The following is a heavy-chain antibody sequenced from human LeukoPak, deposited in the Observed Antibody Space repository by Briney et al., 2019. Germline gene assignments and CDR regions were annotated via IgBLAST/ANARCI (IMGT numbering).Heavy chain of an antibody. CDR2: IDPKSGGT. D-gene: IGHD2-15*01. Sequence: GASVKVSCKASGYTFTGYYMHWVRQARGQGLEWMGWIDPKSGGTSYAQKFQGRVTMSTDTSISTAYMELKNLRSDDTAVYYCAVCSGSNCFYYYMDVWGKGTTV. CDR3: AVCSGSNCFYYYMDV. J-gene: IGHJ6*03. CDR1: GYTFTGYY. V-gene: IGHV1-2*02.